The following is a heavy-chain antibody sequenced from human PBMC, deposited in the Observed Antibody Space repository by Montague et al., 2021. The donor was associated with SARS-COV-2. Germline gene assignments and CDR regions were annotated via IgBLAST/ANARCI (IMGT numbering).Heavy chain of an antibody. V-gene: IGHV4-39*01. Sequence: ETLSLTCTVSGGSISSSSYYWGWIRQPPGKGLEWIGSIYYSGSTYYNPSLKSRVTISVDTSKNQFSLKLSSVTAADTAVYYYARHPLGYCSSTSCHVGWGQGTLVTVSS. J-gene: IGHJ4*02. D-gene: IGHD2-2*01. CDR2: IYYSGST. CDR3: ARHPLGYCSSTSCHVG. CDR1: GGSISSSSYY.